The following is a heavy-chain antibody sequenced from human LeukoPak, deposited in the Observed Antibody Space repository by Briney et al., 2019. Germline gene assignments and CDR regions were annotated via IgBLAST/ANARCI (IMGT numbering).Heavy chain of an antibody. CDR3: ARSQRAGSLPLTAY. J-gene: IGHJ4*02. Sequence: SVKVSCKASGGTFSSYAISWVRQAPGQGLEWMGRIIPILGIANYAQKFQGRVTITADKSTSTAYMELSSLRSEDTAVYYCARSQRAGSLPLTAYWGQGTLVTVSS. CDR2: IIPILGIA. V-gene: IGHV1-69*04. CDR1: GGTFSSYA. D-gene: IGHD6-19*01.